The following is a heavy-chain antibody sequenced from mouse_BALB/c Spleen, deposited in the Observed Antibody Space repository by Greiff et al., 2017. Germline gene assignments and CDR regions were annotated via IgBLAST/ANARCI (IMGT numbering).Heavy chain of an antibody. Sequence: EVQLQESGAELVRPGALVKLSCKASGFNIKDYYMHWVKQRPEQGLEWIGWIDPENGNTIYDPKFQGKASITADTSSNTAYLQLSSLTSEDTAVYYCARTHYGDYFDYGGQGTTLTVSS. CDR2: IDPENGNT. J-gene: IGHJ2*01. D-gene: IGHD1-2*01. V-gene: IGHV14-1*02. CDR1: GFNIKDYY. CDR3: ARTHYGDYFDY.